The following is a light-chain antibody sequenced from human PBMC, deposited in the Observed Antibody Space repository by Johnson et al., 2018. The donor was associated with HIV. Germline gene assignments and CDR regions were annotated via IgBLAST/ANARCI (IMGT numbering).Light chain of an antibody. Sequence: QSVLTQPPSVSAAPGQKVTISCFGSDSNIGNNYVSWYQQVPGTAPKLLIYDNDKRPSGIPDRFSASMSGTSATLDITGLQTVDEGDYYCGAWDSSLGAHYVCGTGTRVTVL. CDR2: DND. CDR1: DSNIGNNY. J-gene: IGLJ1*01. V-gene: IGLV1-51*01. CDR3: GAWDSSLGAHYV.